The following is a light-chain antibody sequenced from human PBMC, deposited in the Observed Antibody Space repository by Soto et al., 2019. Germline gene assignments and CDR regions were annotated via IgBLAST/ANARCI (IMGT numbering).Light chain of an antibody. CDR2: GAS. CDR3: QQYKDWPLT. J-gene: IGKJ1*01. V-gene: IGKV3-15*01. CDR1: QSVSST. Sequence: EIVLTQSPATLSFSPGERATLSCRASQSVSSTLAWYQQKPGQAPRLLIYGASTRATVIPARFSGSGSGTEFTLTISSLQSEDFAVYYCQQYKDWPLTFGQGTKVDIK.